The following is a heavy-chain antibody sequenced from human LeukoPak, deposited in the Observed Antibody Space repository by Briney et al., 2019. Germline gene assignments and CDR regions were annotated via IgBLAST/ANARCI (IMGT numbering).Heavy chain of an antibody. D-gene: IGHD3-22*01. CDR1: GGSISSSNW. CDR3: ARDPGRGYDI. J-gene: IGHJ3*02. V-gene: IGHV3-7*01. CDR2: IKQDGSEK. Sequence: ETLSLTCAVSGGSISSSNWWSWVRQPPGKGLEWVAIIKQDGSEKKSVDSVKGRFTISRDNAKNSLYLQMNSLRAEDTAVYYCARDPGRGYDIWGQGTMVTVSS.